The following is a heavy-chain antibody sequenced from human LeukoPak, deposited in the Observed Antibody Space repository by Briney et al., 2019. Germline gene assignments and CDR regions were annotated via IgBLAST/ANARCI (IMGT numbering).Heavy chain of an antibody. J-gene: IGHJ4*02. Sequence: SQTLSLTCTVSGGSISSSSYYWGWIRQPPGKGLEWIGSIYYSGSTYYNPSLKSRVTISVDTSKNQFSLKLSSVTAADTAVYYCARARHYFDYWGQGTLVTVSS. V-gene: IGHV4-39*07. CDR1: GGSISSSSYY. CDR3: ARARHYFDY. CDR2: IYYSGST.